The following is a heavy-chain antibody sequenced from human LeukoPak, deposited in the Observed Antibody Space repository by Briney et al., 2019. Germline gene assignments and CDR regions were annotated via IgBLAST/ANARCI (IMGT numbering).Heavy chain of an antibody. CDR3: ARDRLQILNY. V-gene: IGHV3-48*03. J-gene: IGHJ4*02. Sequence: GGSLRLSCAASGFTFSSYEMNWVRQAPGKGLEWVSYISSSGDTIYYADSVKGRFTISRDNAKNSLYLQMNSLRAEDTAVYYCARDRLQILNYWGQGTLVTVSS. CDR2: ISSSGDTI. D-gene: IGHD4-11*01. CDR1: GFTFSSYE.